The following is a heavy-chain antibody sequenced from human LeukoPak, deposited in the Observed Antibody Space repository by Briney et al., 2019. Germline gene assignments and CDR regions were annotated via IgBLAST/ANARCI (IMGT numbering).Heavy chain of an antibody. D-gene: IGHD2-15*01. V-gene: IGHV3-30*04. Sequence: GGSLRLSCAGSGFTFSNYAMSWVRQAPGKRLEWVGVILSDGSNKYYADSLKGRFTISRDNSKDTLYLQMNSLRAEDTALYYCARDRCSGGRCYSLSVGHMDVWGKGTTVTVSS. CDR2: ILSDGSNK. CDR3: ARDRCSGGRCYSLSVGHMDV. CDR1: GFTFSNYA. J-gene: IGHJ6*03.